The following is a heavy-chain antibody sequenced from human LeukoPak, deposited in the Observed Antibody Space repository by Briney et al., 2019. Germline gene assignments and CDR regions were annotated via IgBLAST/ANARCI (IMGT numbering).Heavy chain of an antibody. D-gene: IGHD1-26*01. CDR1: GFTFSSYA. V-gene: IGHV3-21*01. J-gene: IGHJ4*02. CDR3: ARRWELLYYFDY. Sequence: GGSLRLSCAASGFTFSSYAMSWVRQAPGKGLEWVSSISSSSSYIYYADSVKGRFTISRDNAKNSLYLQMNSLRAEDTAVYYCARRWELLYYFDYWGQGTLVTVSS. CDR2: ISSSSSYI.